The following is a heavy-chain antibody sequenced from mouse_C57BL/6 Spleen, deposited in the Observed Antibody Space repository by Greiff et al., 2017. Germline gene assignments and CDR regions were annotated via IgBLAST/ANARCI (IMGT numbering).Heavy chain of an antibody. CDR3: TTRVTTVVESYAMDY. CDR1: GFNIKDYY. J-gene: IGHJ4*01. V-gene: IGHV14-1*01. D-gene: IGHD1-1*01. CDR2: IDPEDGDT. Sequence: DVKLQESGAELVRPGASVKLSCTASGFNIKDYYMHWVKQRPEQGLEWIGRIDPEDGDTEYAPKFQGKATMTADTSSNTAYLQLSSLTSEDTAVYYCTTRVTTVVESYAMDYWGQGTSVTVSS.